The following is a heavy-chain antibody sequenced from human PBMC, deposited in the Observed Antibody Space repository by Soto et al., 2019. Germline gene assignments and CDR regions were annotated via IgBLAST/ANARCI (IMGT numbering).Heavy chain of an antibody. CDR3: ARGEYSSSWYYYY. CDR2: ISYDGSNK. Sequence: QVQLVESGGGVVQPGRSLRLSCAASGFTFSGYAMHWVRQAPGKGLEWVAVISYDGSNKYYADSVKGRFTISRDNSKNTLYLQMNSLRVEDTAVYYCARGEYSSSWYYYYWGQGTLFTVSS. V-gene: IGHV3-30-3*01. J-gene: IGHJ4*02. D-gene: IGHD6-13*01. CDR1: GFTFSGYA.